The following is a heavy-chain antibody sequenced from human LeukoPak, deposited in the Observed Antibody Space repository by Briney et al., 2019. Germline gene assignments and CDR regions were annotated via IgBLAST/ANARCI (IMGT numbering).Heavy chain of an antibody. D-gene: IGHD3-3*01. CDR2: INSDGSST. CDR3: ARDRTYDFWSGYLNWFDP. V-gene: IGHV3-74*01. Sequence: GSLRLSCAASGFTFSSYWMPWVRQAPGKGLVWVSRINSDGSSTSYADSVKGRFTISRDNAKNTLYLQMNSLRAEDTAVYYCARDRTYDFWSGYLNWFDPWGQGTLVTVSS. J-gene: IGHJ5*02. CDR1: GFTFSSYW.